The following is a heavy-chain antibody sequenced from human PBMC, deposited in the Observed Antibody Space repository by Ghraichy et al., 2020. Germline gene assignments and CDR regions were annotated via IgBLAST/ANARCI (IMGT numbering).Heavy chain of an antibody. Sequence: SETLSLTCTVSGGSISSGGHYWSWIRQHPGKGLEWIGYIYYSGSTYYNPSLKSRVTISVDTSKNQFSLKLSSVTAADTAVYYCARDRRGFRDYLQHWGQGTLVTVFS. J-gene: IGHJ1*01. CDR2: IYYSGST. CDR1: GGSISSGGHY. V-gene: IGHV4-31*03. D-gene: IGHD3-10*01. CDR3: ARDRRGFRDYLQH.